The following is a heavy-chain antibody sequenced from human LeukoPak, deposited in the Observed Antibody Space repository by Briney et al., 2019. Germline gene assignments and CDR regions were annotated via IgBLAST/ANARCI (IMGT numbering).Heavy chain of an antibody. D-gene: IGHD3-22*01. CDR3: ARILSNYYDSSGYYDL. CDR1: GGTLSSYA. J-gene: IGHJ4*02. CDR2: IIPIFGTA. V-gene: IGHV1-69*05. Sequence: SVKVSCKASGGTLSSYAISWVRQAPGQGLEWMGGIIPIFGTANYAQKFQGRVTITTDESTSTAYMELSSLRSEDTAVYYCARILSNYYDSSGYYDLWGQGTLVTVSS.